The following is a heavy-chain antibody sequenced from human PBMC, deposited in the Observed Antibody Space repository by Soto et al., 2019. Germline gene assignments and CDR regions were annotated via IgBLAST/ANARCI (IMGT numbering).Heavy chain of an antibody. D-gene: IGHD2-2*01. CDR2: VYYSGST. V-gene: IGHV4-59*01. Sequence: ETLSLTCTVFAGSISSYYWIWIRQPPGKGLAWIGYVYYSGSTNYNASLTSRVTISVDTSKNQFSLKRSSVTAANTAEYYCARDRCTSTSCYTGYYYGMDGWGRGSTVAVSS. CDR1: AGSISSYY. CDR3: ARDRCTSTSCYTGYYYGMDG. J-gene: IGHJ6*04.